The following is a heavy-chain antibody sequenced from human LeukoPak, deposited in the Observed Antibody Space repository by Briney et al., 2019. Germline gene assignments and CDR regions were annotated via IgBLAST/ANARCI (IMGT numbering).Heavy chain of an antibody. Sequence: PGGSLRLSCAASGFTFSSYAMSWVRQAPGKGLEWVSAISGSGGSTYYADSVKGRFTISRDNSKNTQYLQMNSLRAEDTAVYYCAKGVSGYYPHLSYYFDYWGQGTLVTVSS. CDR3: AKGVSGYYPHLSYYFDY. J-gene: IGHJ4*02. CDR1: GFTFSSYA. V-gene: IGHV3-23*01. CDR2: ISGSGGST. D-gene: IGHD3-22*01.